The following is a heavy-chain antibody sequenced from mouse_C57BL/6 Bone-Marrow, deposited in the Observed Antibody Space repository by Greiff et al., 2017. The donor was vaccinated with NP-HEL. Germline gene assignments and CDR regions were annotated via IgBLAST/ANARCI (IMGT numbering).Heavy chain of an antibody. CDR3: ARESTVVAFDY. J-gene: IGHJ2*01. Sequence: VQLMESGGGLVKPGGSLKLSCAASGFTFSSYAMSWVRQTPEKRLEWVATISDGGSYTYYPDNVKGRFTISRDNAKNNLYLQMSHLKSEDTAMYYCARESTVVAFDYWGQGTTLTVSS. V-gene: IGHV5-4*01. CDR2: ISDGGSYT. CDR1: GFTFSSYA. D-gene: IGHD1-1*01.